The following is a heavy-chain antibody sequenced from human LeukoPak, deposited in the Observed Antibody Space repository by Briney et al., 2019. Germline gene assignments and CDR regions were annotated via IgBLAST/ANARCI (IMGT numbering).Heavy chain of an antibody. CDR2: IYYSGST. D-gene: IGHD1-1*01. CDR1: GGSISSSSYY. CDR3: ARAPRVPRDFDY. J-gene: IGHJ4*02. V-gene: IGHV4-39*01. Sequence: PSETLSLTCTVSGGSISSSSYYWGWIRQPPGKGLEWIGSIYYSGSTYYNPSLKSRVTISVDTFKNQFSLKLSSVTAADTAVYYCARAPRVPRDFDYWGQGTLVTVSS.